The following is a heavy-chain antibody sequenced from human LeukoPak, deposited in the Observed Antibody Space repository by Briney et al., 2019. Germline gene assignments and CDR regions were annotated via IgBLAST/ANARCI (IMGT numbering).Heavy chain of an antibody. J-gene: IGHJ6*02. CDR2: ISSSSSTI. V-gene: IGHV3-48*01. CDR1: GFTFSSYS. D-gene: IGHD6-19*01. CDR3: ARGQTGYSSGQNYGMDV. Sequence: GGSLRLSCAASGFTFSSYSMNWVRQAPGKGLEWVSYISSSSSTIYYADSVKGRFTISRDNSKNTLYLQMNSLRAEDTAVYYCARGQTGYSSGQNYGMDVWGQGTTVTVSS.